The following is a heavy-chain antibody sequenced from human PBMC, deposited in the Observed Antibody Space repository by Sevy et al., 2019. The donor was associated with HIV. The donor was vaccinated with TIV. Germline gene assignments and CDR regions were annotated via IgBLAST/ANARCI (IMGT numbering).Heavy chain of an antibody. Sequence: ATVKVSCKASEGSFNRYTITWVRQAPGQGLEWMGAIIPILGTTDYTQKFQGRVTFTADKSTSTVYMELSSLRSEDTAVYYCARGLLCNSTSSDSQLFSYMDIWGKGTTVTVSS. V-gene: IGHV1-69*08. CDR1: EGSFNRYT. D-gene: IGHD2-2*01. J-gene: IGHJ6*03. CDR2: IIPILGTT. CDR3: ARGLLCNSTSSDSQLFSYMDI.